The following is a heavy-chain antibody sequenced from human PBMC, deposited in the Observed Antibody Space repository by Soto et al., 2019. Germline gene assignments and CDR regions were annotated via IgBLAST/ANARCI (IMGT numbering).Heavy chain of an antibody. CDR2: IGGGGDST. V-gene: IGHV3-23*01. CDR1: GFTLRNYA. D-gene: IGHD2-2*01. CDR3: TKEQMDPRTDCSSTSCLGWFDH. Sequence: DVQLLESGGGLVQPGGSLRLSCAASGFTLRNYAMAWVRQAPGKGLEWVSTIGGGGDSTYYADSVKGRFTISRDNYKNTMYLQMNSLRAEDTAVYYCTKEQMDPRTDCSSTSCLGWFDHWGQGTLVTVSA. J-gene: IGHJ5*02.